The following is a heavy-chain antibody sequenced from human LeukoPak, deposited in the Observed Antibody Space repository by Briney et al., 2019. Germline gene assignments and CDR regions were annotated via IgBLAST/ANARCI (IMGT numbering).Heavy chain of an antibody. CDR1: GGSVSSYY. CDR2: IYYSGST. J-gene: IGHJ4*02. CDR3: ARGDSGWKRVDY. D-gene: IGHD6-19*01. Sequence: SETLSLTCTVSGGSVSSYYWSWIRQPAGKGLEWIGYIYYSGSTNYNPSLKSRVTISLDTSKNQFSLKLGSVTAADTAVYFCARGDSGWKRVDYWGQGTLVIVSS. V-gene: IGHV4-59*02.